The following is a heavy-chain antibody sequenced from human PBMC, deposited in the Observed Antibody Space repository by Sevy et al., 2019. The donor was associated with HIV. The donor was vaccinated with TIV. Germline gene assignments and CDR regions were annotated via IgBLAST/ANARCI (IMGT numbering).Heavy chain of an antibody. V-gene: IGHV3-21*06. CDR1: GFTFSDYS. Sequence: GGSLRLSCIASGFTFSDYSLNWVRQAPGKGLEWVSSISRRSDYIDYADSIQGRFTISRDNAKNSLFLQMNSLRDEDTALYYCARDRRGNTYGADGLDIWGQGTMVTVSS. CDR2: ISRRSDYI. CDR3: ARDRRGNTYGADGLDI. D-gene: IGHD1-26*01. J-gene: IGHJ3*02.